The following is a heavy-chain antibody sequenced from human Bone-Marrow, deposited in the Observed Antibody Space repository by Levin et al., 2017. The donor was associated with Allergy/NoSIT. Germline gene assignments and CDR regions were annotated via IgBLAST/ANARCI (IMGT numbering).Heavy chain of an antibody. Sequence: HPGGSLRLSCKVSGFQFGDFAMHWVRQAPGRGLEWVSGISWDSVRTSYADSVKGRFTISRDNAHNSLFLEMNSLRPDDSAVYYCAKDMMWELVGGGGVDVWGQGTTVTVSA. V-gene: IGHV3-9*01. CDR3: AKDMMWELVGGGGVDV. D-gene: IGHD4-23*01. CDR2: ISWDSVRT. CDR1: GFQFGDFA. J-gene: IGHJ3*01.